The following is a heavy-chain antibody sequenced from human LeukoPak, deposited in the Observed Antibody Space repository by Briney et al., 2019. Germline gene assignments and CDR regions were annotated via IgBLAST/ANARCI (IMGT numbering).Heavy chain of an antibody. CDR2: INHSGST. CDR3: ASPFDY. CDR1: GGSFSGYY. V-gene: IGHV4-34*01. J-gene: IGHJ4*02. Sequence: TSETLSLTCAVYGGSFSGYYWSWIRQPPGKGLEWIGEINHSGSTNYNPSLKSRVTISVDTSKNQFSLKLSSVTAADTAVYYCASPFDYWGQGTLVTVSS.